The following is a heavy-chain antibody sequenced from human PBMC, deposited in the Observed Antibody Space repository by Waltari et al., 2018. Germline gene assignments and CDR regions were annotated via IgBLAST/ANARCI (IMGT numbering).Heavy chain of an antibody. V-gene: IGHV1-2*02. Sequence: QVQLVQSGAEVKKPGASVKVSCKASGYTFTGYYMHWVRQAPGQGLEWMGWINPNSGGTHDAQKFQRRVTMTRDTSISTGYMELSRLRADDTAVYYCARVVSSGWYGFDYWGQGTLVTVSS. CDR1: GYTFTGYY. J-gene: IGHJ4*02. CDR3: ARVVSSGWYGFDY. CDR2: INPNSGGT. D-gene: IGHD6-19*01.